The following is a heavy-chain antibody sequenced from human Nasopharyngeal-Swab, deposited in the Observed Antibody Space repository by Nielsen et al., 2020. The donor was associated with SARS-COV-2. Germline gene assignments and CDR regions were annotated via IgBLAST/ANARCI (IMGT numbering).Heavy chain of an antibody. Sequence: SCTVSGGSISSYYWTWIRQSPGKGLEWIGYIYYSGSTDYNPSLKGRVTISVDTSKNQFSLKLNSVTAADTAVYYCARRETIVGSFDYWGQGTLVTVSS. CDR2: IYYSGST. CDR3: ARRETIVGSFDY. J-gene: IGHJ4*02. V-gene: IGHV4-59*08. CDR1: GGSISSYY. D-gene: IGHD1-26*01.